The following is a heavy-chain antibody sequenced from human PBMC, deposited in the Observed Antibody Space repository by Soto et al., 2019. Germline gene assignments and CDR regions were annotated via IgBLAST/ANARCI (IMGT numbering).Heavy chain of an antibody. CDR1: GFTLSDHY. J-gene: IGHJ4*02. Sequence: EVQLVESGGGLVQPGGSLRLSCAVSGFTLSDHYIDWVRQVPGKGLEWVGRSKNKANRYSTEYAASVRGRFAISRDDSGNSVYLQMSSLKSDDTAVYYCASIRTVMGYWGQGTLVTVSS. CDR3: ASIRTVMGY. D-gene: IGHD3-10*01. CDR2: SKNKANRYST. V-gene: IGHV3-72*01.